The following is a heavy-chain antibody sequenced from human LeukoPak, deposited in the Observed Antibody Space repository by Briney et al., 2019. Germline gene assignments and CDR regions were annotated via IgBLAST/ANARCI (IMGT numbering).Heavy chain of an antibody. Sequence: ASVKVSCKTSGYTFTDYYMHWVRQAPGQGLEWMGWINPNSGGTNYAQKFQGRVTMTRDASISTAYMELSRLRSDDTAVYYCARDRKGTYYYDSSGYNLIDYWGQGTLVTVSS. CDR1: GYTFTDYY. V-gene: IGHV1-2*02. J-gene: IGHJ4*02. D-gene: IGHD3-22*01. CDR2: INPNSGGT. CDR3: ARDRKGTYYYDSSGYNLIDY.